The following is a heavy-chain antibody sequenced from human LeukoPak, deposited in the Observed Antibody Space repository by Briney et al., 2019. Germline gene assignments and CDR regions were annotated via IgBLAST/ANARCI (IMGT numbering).Heavy chain of an antibody. CDR2: IRYDGSNK. V-gene: IGHV3-30*02. CDR3: AKVTPYVWFDP. D-gene: IGHD3-16*01. Sequence: GGSLRLSCAAPGFTFSSYGMHWGRQAPGKGLEWVAFIRYDGSNKYYADSVKGRFTISRDNSKNTLYLQMNSLRAEDTAVYYCAKVTPYVWFDPWGQGTLVTVSS. CDR1: GFTFSSYG. J-gene: IGHJ5*02.